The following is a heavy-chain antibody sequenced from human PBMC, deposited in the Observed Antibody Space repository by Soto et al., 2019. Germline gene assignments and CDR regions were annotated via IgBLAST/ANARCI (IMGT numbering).Heavy chain of an antibody. CDR2: IKQDGSEK. CDR3: ARDMGAMYYDILTGYRPGIMDV. J-gene: IGHJ6*04. CDR1: GFTFSSYW. V-gene: IGHV3-7*01. Sequence: GGSLRLSCAASGFTFSSYWMSWVRQAPGKGLEWVVNIKQDGSEKYYVDSLKGRFTISRDNAKNSLYLQMNSLRAEDTAGYYCARDMGAMYYDILTGYRPGIMDVWGKGTTVTVSS. D-gene: IGHD3-9*01.